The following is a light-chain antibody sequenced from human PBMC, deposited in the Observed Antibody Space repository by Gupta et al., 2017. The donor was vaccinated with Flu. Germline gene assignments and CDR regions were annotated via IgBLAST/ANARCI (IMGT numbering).Light chain of an antibody. CDR2: EAT. CDR3: TAYAGSTGL. Sequence: QSALTQPSSASGSPGQSVTISCSGTSSDIGAYNSVSWYQQYPGKAPKLIIYEATKRSSGVPDRFSASKSGNTASLTVSGLQSEDEADYYCTAYAGSTGLIGGGTKLTVL. CDR1: SSDIGAYNS. J-gene: IGLJ2*01. V-gene: IGLV2-8*01.